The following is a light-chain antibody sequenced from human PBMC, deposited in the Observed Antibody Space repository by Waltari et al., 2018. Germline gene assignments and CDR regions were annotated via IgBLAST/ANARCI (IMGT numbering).Light chain of an antibody. V-gene: IGKV3-15*01. CDR1: QRIISN. CDR2: GAS. J-gene: IGKJ1*01. CDR3: QQYNNWPRT. Sequence: EIVMTQTPAPLSVSPGSRPTLSCRARQRIISNLAWYQHKPCQAPRLLIYGASTRATGIPARFSGSGSGTEFTLTISSMQSEDFAVYYCQQYNNWPRTFGQGTKVEIK.